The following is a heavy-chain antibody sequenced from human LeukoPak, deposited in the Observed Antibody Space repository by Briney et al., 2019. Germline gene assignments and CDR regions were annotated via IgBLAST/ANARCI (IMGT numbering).Heavy chain of an antibody. CDR1: GFTFSSYW. V-gene: IGHV3-7*04. CDR3: ARGDAFSGDY. CDR2: IDQDGNEK. J-gene: IGHJ4*02. Sequence: GGSLRLSCAASGFTFSSYWMTWVRQAPGKGLEWVANIDQDGNEKYYVDSVRGRFNISRDNAKNSLYLQMDSLRVEDTAVYYCARGDAFSGDYWGQGTLVTVSS. D-gene: IGHD5-24*01.